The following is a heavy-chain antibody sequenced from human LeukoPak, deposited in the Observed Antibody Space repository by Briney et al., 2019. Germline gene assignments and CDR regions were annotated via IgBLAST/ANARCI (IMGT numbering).Heavy chain of an antibody. V-gene: IGHV1-46*01. CDR1: GYTFTSNY. Sequence: GASVTVSFKASGYTFTSNYMHWVRQAPGQGLEWMGVIAPSSGTTSYAQKFQGRVTMTRDTSTSTLYMELSSLTSEDTAVYYCARVSRRQEIGRWGQGTLVTVSS. CDR2: IAPSSGTT. J-gene: IGHJ4*02. CDR3: ARVSRRQEIGR. D-gene: IGHD3-3*02.